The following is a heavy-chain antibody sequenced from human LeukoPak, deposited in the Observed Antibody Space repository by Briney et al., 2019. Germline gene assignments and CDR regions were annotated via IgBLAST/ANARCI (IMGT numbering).Heavy chain of an antibody. CDR2: IYYSGST. Sequence: SETLSLTCTVSDGSIRSYYWSWIRQPPGKGLGWIGYIYYSGSTNYNPSLKSRVTMSVDTSKNQISLKVNSVTAADTAVYYCARDDGSGSYYFDDWGQGTLVTVSS. V-gene: IGHV4-59*01. J-gene: IGHJ4*02. D-gene: IGHD3-10*01. CDR3: ARDDGSGSYYFDD. CDR1: DGSIRSYY.